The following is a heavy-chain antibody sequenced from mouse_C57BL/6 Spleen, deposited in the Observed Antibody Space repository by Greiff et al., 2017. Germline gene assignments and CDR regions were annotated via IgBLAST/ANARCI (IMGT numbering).Heavy chain of an antibody. J-gene: IGHJ2*01. Sequence: EVKLVESGGGLVKPGGSLKLSCAASGFTFSSYAMSWVRQTPEKRLEWVATISDGGSYTYYPDNVKGRFTISRDNAKNNLYLQMSHLKSEDTAMYYCARDQGGIFDYWGQGTTLTVSS. CDR3: ARDQGGIFDY. CDR1: GFTFSSYA. D-gene: IGHD3-2*02. CDR2: ISDGGSYT. V-gene: IGHV5-4*01.